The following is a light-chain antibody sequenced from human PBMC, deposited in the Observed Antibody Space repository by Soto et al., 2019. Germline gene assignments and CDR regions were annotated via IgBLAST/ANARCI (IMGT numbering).Light chain of an antibody. CDR1: SSNIGNYY. CDR3: AAWDDSMSVL. V-gene: IGLV1-47*01. Sequence: QSVLTQPPSASRTPEQRVSISCSGSSSNIGNYYVHWYQQLPEAAPKLLIYRNNQRPSGVPDRFSGSKSGTSASLAISGLRSEDEADYYCAAWDDSMSVLFGTGTKVTVL. J-gene: IGLJ1*01. CDR2: RNN.